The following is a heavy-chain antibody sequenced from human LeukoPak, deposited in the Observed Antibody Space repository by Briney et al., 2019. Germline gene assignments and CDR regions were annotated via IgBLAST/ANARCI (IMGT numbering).Heavy chain of an antibody. CDR3: ARGQLPWDLDY. J-gene: IGHJ4*02. V-gene: IGHV5-51*01. CDR2: IYPGDSDT. Sequence: GESLQISCKGSGYSFTSYWIGWVRQMPGKGLEWMGIIYPGDSDTRYSPSFQGQVAISADKSISTAYLQWSSLKASDTATYYCARGQLPWDLDYWGQGTLVTVSS. D-gene: IGHD1-7*01. CDR1: GYSFTSYW.